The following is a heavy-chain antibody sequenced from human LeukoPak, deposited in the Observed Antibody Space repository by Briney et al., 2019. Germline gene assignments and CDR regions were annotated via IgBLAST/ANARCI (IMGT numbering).Heavy chain of an antibody. CDR1: GFTFSSSA. Sequence: ASVKVSCKASGFTFSSSAVQWVRQAPGQGLEWMGRINPNSGGTNYAQKFQGRVTMTRDTSISTAYMELSRLRSDDTAVYYCARTLDGYNYDYWGQGTLVTVSS. J-gene: IGHJ4*02. CDR3: ARTLDGYNYDY. CDR2: INPNSGGT. V-gene: IGHV1-2*06. D-gene: IGHD5-24*01.